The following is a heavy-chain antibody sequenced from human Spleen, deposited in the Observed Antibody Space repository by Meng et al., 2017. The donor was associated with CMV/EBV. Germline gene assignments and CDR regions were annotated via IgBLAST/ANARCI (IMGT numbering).Heavy chain of an antibody. CDR3: ASRPHWLIYQYFDY. V-gene: IGHV1-2*02. D-gene: IGHD5-12*01. J-gene: IGHJ4*02. CDR1: APTFCAYY. Sequence: SAPTFCAYYIPWVRPAPRRGLEWMAWINPNGDGTDYAQKFQGRVTMTRDTSISTAYMELSSLTSDDTAVYYCASRPHWLIYQYFDYWGQGALVTVSS. CDR2: INPNGDGT.